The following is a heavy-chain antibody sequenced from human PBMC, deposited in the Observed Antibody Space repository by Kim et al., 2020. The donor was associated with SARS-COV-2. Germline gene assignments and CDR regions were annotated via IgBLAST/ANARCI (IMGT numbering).Heavy chain of an antibody. Sequence: GGSLRLSCAASGFTFSNDWMSWVRQAPGKGLEWVANINKDGSEKYYVDSVKGRITISRDNAKNSLYLQMNSLRAEDPAEYYCAREWGYWGHGTRVTV. CDR1: GFTFSNDW. J-gene: IGHJ4*01. CDR3: AREWGY. CDR2: INKDGSEK. D-gene: IGHD1-26*01. V-gene: IGHV3-7*01.